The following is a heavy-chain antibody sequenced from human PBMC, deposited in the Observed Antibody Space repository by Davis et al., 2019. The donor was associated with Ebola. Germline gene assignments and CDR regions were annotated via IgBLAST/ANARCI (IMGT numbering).Heavy chain of an antibody. D-gene: IGHD5-12*01. CDR3: VRGYGGY. J-gene: IGHJ4*02. Sequence: SGPTLVKPTQTLTLTCTFSGFSLTTSGVTVGWIRQPPGKALEWLALIYWDDDKRYSPSLKSRLTITKDTSKNQVVLTMTNMDPVDTATYYCVRGYGGYWGQGTLVTVSS. CDR1: GFSLTTSGVT. V-gene: IGHV2-5*02. CDR2: IYWDDDK.